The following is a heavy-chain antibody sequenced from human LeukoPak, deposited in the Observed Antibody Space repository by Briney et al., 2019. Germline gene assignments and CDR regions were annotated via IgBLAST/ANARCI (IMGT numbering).Heavy chain of an antibody. CDR3: ARDTGSASFY. CDR2: INPSSGST. Sequence: GASVKVSCKASGYTFTTYYMHWVRQAPGQGLEWMGIINPSSGSTNYAQNFQGRLTMTRDTSTGTVYMELSSLRSEDTAVYYCARDTGSASFYWGQGTLVTVSS. J-gene: IGHJ4*02. CDR1: GYTFTTYY. V-gene: IGHV1-46*01. D-gene: IGHD2-15*01.